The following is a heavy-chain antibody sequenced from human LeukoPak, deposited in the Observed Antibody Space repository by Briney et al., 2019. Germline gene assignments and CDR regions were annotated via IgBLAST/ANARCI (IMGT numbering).Heavy chain of an antibody. CDR1: GGSFSGYY. Sequence: SETLSLTCAVYGGSFSGYYWSWIRQPPGKGLEWIGETNHSGSTNYNPSLKSRVTISVDTSKNQFSLKLSSVTAADTAVYYCARLLYSGYYFDYWGQGTLVTVSS. CDR3: ARLLYSGYYFDY. J-gene: IGHJ4*02. V-gene: IGHV4-34*01. CDR2: TNHSGST. D-gene: IGHD2-2*02.